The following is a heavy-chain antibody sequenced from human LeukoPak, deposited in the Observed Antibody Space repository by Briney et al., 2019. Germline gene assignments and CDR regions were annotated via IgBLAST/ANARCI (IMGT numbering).Heavy chain of an antibody. D-gene: IGHD6-13*01. J-gene: IGHJ4*02. CDR2: IYPDDSDT. V-gene: IGHV5-51*01. CDR3: ARHMVAAAVPYYFDY. Sequence: GESLKISCKGSGYSFTSYWIGWVRQMPGKGLEWMGIIYPDDSDTRYSPSFQGQVTISADKSINTAYLQWSSLKASDTAMYYCARHMVAAAVPYYFDYWGQGTLVTVSS. CDR1: GYSFTSYW.